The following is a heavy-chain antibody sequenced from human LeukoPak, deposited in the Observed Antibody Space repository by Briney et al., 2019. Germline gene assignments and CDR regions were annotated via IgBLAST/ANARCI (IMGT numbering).Heavy chain of an antibody. CDR2: ISYDGSNK. CDR1: GFTFSSYP. V-gene: IGHV3-30-3*01. CDR3: AAARIPDGAFDI. Sequence: PGRSLRLSCAASGFTFSSYPMHWVRQAPGKGLEWVAVISYDGSNKYYADSVKGRFTISRDNSKNTLYLQMNSLRAEDTAVYYCAAARIPDGAFDIWGQGTMVTVSS. D-gene: IGHD6-6*01. J-gene: IGHJ3*02.